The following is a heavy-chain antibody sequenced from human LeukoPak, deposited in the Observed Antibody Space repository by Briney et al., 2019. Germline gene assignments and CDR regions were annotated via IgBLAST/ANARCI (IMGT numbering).Heavy chain of an antibody. Sequence: PSETLSLTCTVSGGSISSYYWSWIRQPPGKGLEWIGYIYYSGSTNYNPSLKSRVTISVDTSKNQFSLKLSSVTAADTAVYYCARGRGRFDPWGQGTLVTVSS. CDR2: IYYSGST. J-gene: IGHJ5*02. CDR1: GGSISSYY. CDR3: ARGRGRFDP. V-gene: IGHV4-59*01. D-gene: IGHD3-16*01.